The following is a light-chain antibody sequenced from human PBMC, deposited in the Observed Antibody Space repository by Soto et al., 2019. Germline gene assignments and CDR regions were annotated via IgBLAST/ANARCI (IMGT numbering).Light chain of an antibody. J-gene: IGLJ2*01. CDR3: SSYVGSNTLI. V-gene: IGLV2-8*01. CDR2: EVT. CDR1: SSDVGGYNY. Sequence: QSALTQPPSASGSPGQSVTISCTGTSSDVGGYNYVSWYQQHPGKAPKLMIYEVTKRPSGVPDRFSGSKSGNTASLTVSGLRADDEADYYCSSYVGSNTLIFGGGTKVTVL.